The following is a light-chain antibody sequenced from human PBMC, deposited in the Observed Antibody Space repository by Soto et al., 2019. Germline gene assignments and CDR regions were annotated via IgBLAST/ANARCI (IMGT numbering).Light chain of an antibody. CDR2: AAL. J-gene: IGKJ5*01. V-gene: IGKV1-12*01. Sequence: DIQMTESALSVSASVGDRVIITCRASQDIGYWLAWYQQIPGKAPKLLIYAALSLQSGVSSRFSGSGSGTNFTLTINSLKTEDVAFYDCQQENSFTLSFGQGTRLEIK. CDR1: QDIGYW. CDR3: QQENSFTLS.